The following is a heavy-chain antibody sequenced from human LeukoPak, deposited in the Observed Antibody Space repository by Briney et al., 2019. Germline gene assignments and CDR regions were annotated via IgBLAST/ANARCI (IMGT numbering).Heavy chain of an antibody. CDR3: ARGRFYYDFWSGYSNNWFDP. Sequence: SETLSLTCAVYGGSFSGYYWSWIRQPPGKGLEWIGEINHSGSTNYNPSLKSRVTISVDTSKNQFSLKLSSVTAADTAVYYCARGRFYYDFWSGYSNNWFDPWDQGTLVTVSS. CDR1: GGSFSGYY. V-gene: IGHV4-34*01. D-gene: IGHD3-3*01. CDR2: INHSGST. J-gene: IGHJ5*02.